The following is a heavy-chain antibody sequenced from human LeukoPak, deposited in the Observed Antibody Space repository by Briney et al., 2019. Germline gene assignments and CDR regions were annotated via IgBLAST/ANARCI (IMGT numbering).Heavy chain of an antibody. V-gene: IGHV4-34*01. CDR1: GGSSSGYY. J-gene: IGHJ5*02. Sequence: SETRCLTCAVYGGSSSGYYWSWIRQPPGKGPEWMGEINHSGSTNYNPSLKSRVTISVDRSKSQISLKLRSVTAADTAVYYCATHYESSGYYSWMRFDPWGQRTVDADSS. D-gene: IGHD3-22*01. CDR2: INHSGST. CDR3: ATHYESSGYYSWMRFDP.